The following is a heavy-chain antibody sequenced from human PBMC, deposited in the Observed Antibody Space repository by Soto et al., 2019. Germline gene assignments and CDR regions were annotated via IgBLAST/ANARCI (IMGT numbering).Heavy chain of an antibody. V-gene: IGHV4-31*03. CDR3: ARVKVEMATIVWFDP. CDR1: GGSISSGGYY. CDR2: IYYSGST. J-gene: IGHJ5*02. Sequence: PSETMYLTCTVSGGSISSGGYYWSWIRQHPGKGLEWIGYIYYSGSTYYNPSLKSRVTISVDTPKNQFSLKLSSVTAADTAVYYCARVKVEMATIVWFDPWGQGTLVTVSS. D-gene: IGHD5-12*01.